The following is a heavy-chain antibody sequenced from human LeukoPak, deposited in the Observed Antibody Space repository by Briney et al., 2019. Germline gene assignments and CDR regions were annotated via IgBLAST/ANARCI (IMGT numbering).Heavy chain of an antibody. CDR3: ARGRVVGAVIYYFDY. CDR2: IYYSGST. J-gene: IGHJ4*02. V-gene: IGHV4-59*08. D-gene: IGHD1-26*01. CDR1: GGSISSYY. Sequence: PSETLSLTCTVSGGSISSYYWSWIRQPPGKGLEWIGYIYYSGSTNYNPSLKSRVTISVDTSKNQFSLKLSSVTAADTAVYYCARGRVVGAVIYYFDYWGQGTLVTVSS.